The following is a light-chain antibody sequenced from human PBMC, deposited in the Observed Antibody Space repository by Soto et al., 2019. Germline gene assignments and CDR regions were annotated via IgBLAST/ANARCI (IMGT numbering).Light chain of an antibody. CDR1: QSVSSSY. CDR3: QQYGSSPWT. V-gene: IGKV3-20*01. J-gene: IGKJ1*01. Sequence: EIVLTQSPGTLSLSPGERATLSCRASQSVSSSYLAWYQQKPGQAPRLLIYGASSRATGIPDRFSGSGSGTEFTLTISRLEPEDFAGYYCQQYGSSPWTVGQGPKVEI. CDR2: GAS.